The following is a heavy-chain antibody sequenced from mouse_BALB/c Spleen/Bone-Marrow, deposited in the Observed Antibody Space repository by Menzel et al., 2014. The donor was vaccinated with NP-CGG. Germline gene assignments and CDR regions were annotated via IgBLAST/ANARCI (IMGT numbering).Heavy chain of an antibody. J-gene: IGHJ4*01. Sequence: EVKLVESGPGLVKPSQSLSLTCTAAGYSITSDYAWNWIRQFPGNKLEWMGYISYSGNTNYNPSLKSRIFITRDTSKNQFFLQLSSVTTEDTATYYCARGGYDDAMDYWGQGTSVTVSS. V-gene: IGHV3-2*02. CDR2: ISYSGNT. CDR1: GYSITSDYA. D-gene: IGHD2-2*01. CDR3: ARGGYDDAMDY.